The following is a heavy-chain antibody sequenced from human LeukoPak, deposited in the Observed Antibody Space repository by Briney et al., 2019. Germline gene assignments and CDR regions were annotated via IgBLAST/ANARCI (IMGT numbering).Heavy chain of an antibody. Sequence: GGSLRLSCAASGFTFSSYSMNWVRQAPGKGLEWVSSISSSSSYIYYADSVKGRFTISRDNAKNSLYLQMNSLRAEDTAVYYCAGPYGQAGAFDIWGQGTMVTVSS. V-gene: IGHV3-21*01. CDR1: GFTFSSYS. J-gene: IGHJ3*02. CDR3: AGPYGQAGAFDI. CDR2: ISSSSSYI. D-gene: IGHD4-17*01.